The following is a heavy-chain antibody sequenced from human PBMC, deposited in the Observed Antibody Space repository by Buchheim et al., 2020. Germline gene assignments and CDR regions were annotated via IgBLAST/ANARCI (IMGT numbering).Heavy chain of an antibody. CDR3: ARGSASYYGYFDY. CDR2: FSADNGDT. Sequence: QVQLVQSGADVKKPGASVRVSCKASGYTFTSHTIHWVRQAPGQRLEWMGWFSADNGDTKYSQKLQGRVTINSDTSASTAYMDLSSLRSEDTAVYYCARGSASYYGYFDYWGQGTL. CDR1: GYTFTSHT. J-gene: IGHJ4*02. D-gene: IGHD3-22*01. V-gene: IGHV1-3*01.